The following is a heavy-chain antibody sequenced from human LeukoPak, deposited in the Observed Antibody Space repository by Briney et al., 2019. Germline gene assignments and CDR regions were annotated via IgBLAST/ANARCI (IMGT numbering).Heavy chain of an antibody. J-gene: IGHJ4*02. CDR3: ARAFSVDY. CDR1: GFTFSTFW. CDR2: IKYDGSDK. Sequence: GGPLRLSCAASGFTFSTFWMSWVRQAPGKGLEWVANIKYDGSDKYYVDSVKGRFTISRDNAKNSLYLQMDSLRVEDTAVYYCARAFSVDYWGQGTLVTVSS. V-gene: IGHV3-7*04. D-gene: IGHD1-26*01.